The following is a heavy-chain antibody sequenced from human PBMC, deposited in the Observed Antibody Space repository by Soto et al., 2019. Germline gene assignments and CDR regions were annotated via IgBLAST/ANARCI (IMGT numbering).Heavy chain of an antibody. CDR2: ISYDGSNK. V-gene: IGHV3-30*03. CDR3: ARLLVVTAIQAENY. J-gene: IGHJ4*02. Sequence: ALRLSCAASGFTFSSYGMHWVRQAPGKGLEWVAVISYDGSNKYYADSVKGRFTISRDNSKNTLYLQMNSLRAEDTAVYYCARLLVVTAIQAENYWGQGTLVTVSS. D-gene: IGHD2-21*02. CDR1: GFTFSSYG.